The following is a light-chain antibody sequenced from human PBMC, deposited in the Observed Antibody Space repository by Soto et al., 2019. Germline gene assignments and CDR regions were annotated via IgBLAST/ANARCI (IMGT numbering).Light chain of an antibody. V-gene: IGKV3D-20*02. J-gene: IGKJ3*01. Sequence: DIVLTQSPAIVSLSPGEGATLSCRASQSLSSSFLAWYQQKRGQAPRLLIYDASNRATGIPARFSGSGSGTDFTLTISSLEPEDYAVYYCQQRINWPVTFGPGTKVDIK. CDR2: DAS. CDR1: QSLSSSF. CDR3: QQRINWPVT.